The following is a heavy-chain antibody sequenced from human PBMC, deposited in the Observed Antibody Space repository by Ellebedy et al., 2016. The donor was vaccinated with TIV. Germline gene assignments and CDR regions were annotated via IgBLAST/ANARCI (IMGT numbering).Heavy chain of an antibody. Sequence: MPSETLSPTCTVSGGSTNLFYWSWIRQSPGKGLEWLDYTYYSGSTNYNPSLKTRISILIDASKSQLSLKLNSLTSADTAVYYCARFSLRAPQNQHGMDVWGQGITVTVS. J-gene: IGHJ6*02. CDR3: ARFSLRAPQNQHGMDV. CDR2: TYYSGST. V-gene: IGHV4-59*01. CDR1: GGSTNLFY. D-gene: IGHD3-16*02.